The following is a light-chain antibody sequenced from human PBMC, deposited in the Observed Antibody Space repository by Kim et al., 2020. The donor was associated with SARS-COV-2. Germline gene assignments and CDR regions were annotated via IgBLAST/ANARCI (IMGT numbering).Light chain of an antibody. CDR1: KLGEKF. V-gene: IGLV3-1*01. CDR3: QTWDSSTVV. J-gene: IGLJ3*02. CDR2: EDD. Sequence: VSPGQAASITCSEEKLGEKFVSWFQQKPGQSPVLVVYEDDKRPSGIPERISGSTSGNTATLTISGTQAMDEADYYCQTWDSSTVVFGGGTQLTVL.